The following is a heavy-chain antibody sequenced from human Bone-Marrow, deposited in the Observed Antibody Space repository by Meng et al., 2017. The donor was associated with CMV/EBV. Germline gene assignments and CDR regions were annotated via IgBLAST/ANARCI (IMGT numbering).Heavy chain of an antibody. D-gene: IGHD7-27*01. CDR1: RFTFSTYA. Sequence: GESLKISCAASRFTFSTYAMHWVRQAPGKGLEWVAFISYDGSNKYYADSVKGRFTISRDNSKNTLYLQMNSLRGEDTAVYYCARMTGDPTFSPSWTDAFCIWGQGTMVTVSS. V-gene: IGHV3-30*04. CDR2: ISYDGSNK. J-gene: IGHJ3*02. CDR3: ARMTGDPTFSPSWTDAFCI.